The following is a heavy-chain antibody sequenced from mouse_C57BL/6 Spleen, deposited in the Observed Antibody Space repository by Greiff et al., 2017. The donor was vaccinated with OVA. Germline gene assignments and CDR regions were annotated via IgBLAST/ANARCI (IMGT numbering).Heavy chain of an antibody. CDR2: IYPGDGDT. D-gene: IGHD2-5*01. V-gene: IGHV1-80*01. Sequence: VQLQQSGAELVKPGASVKISCKASGYAFSSYWMNWVKLRPGKGLEWIGQIYPGDGDTNYNGKFKGKATLTADKSSSTAYMQLSSLTSEDSAVYFCASYSNYYIDYWGQGTTLTVSS. J-gene: IGHJ2*01. CDR1: GYAFSSYW. CDR3: ASYSNYYIDY.